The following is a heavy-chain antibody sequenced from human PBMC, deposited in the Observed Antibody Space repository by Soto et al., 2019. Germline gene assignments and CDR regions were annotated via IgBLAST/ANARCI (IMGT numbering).Heavy chain of an antibody. D-gene: IGHD2-2*01. CDR3: AKKGGWEVVVPAADFFY. J-gene: IGHJ4*02. CDR2: ISGSGGST. V-gene: IGHV3-23*01. CDR1: GFTFSSYA. Sequence: GGSLRLSCAASGFTFSSYAMSWVRQAPGKGLEWVSAISGSGGSTYYADSVKGRFTISRDNSKNTLYLQMNSLRAEDTAVYYCAKKGGWEVVVPAADFFYWGQGTLVTVSS.